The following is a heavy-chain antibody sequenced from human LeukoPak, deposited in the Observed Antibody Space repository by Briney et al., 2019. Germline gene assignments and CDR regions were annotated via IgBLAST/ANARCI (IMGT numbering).Heavy chain of an antibody. D-gene: IGHD2-15*01. Sequence: GGSLRLSCAASGFTFSSYSMKWVRQAPGKGLEWVSYINNSSSYIYYVDSVKGRFTISRDNAKNSLYLQMNSLRAEDTAVYYCARDPCSGRSCVGSFYYGMDVWGQGTTVSVSS. V-gene: IGHV3-21*01. CDR1: GFTFSSYS. CDR3: ARDPCSGRSCVGSFYYGMDV. J-gene: IGHJ6*02. CDR2: INNSSSYI.